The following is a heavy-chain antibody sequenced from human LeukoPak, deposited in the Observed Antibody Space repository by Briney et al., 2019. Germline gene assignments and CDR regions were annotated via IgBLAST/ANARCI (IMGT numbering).Heavy chain of an antibody. CDR3: ARLRGITIFGVVTKGFDP. CDR2: INSDGSST. V-gene: IGHV3-74*01. CDR1: GFTFSSYW. D-gene: IGHD3-3*01. Sequence: GGSLRLSCAASGFTFSSYWMHWVRQAPGKGLVWVSRINSDGSSTSYADSVKGRFTISRDNAKNTLYLQMNSLRAEDTAVYYCARLRGITIFGVVTKGFDPWGQGTLVTVSS. J-gene: IGHJ5*02.